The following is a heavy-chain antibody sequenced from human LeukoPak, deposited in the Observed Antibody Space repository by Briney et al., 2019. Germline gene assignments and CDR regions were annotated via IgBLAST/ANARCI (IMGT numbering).Heavy chain of an antibody. CDR2: ISAYNGNT. CDR1: GYTFTSYG. CDR3: VRTVTTGKIDY. D-gene: IGHD4-17*01. Sequence: ASVKVSCKASGYTFTSYGISWVRRAPGQGLEWMGWISAYNGNTNYAQKLQGRVTMTTDTSTSTAYMELRSLRSDDTAVYYCVRTVTTGKIDYWGQGTLVTVSS. V-gene: IGHV1-18*01. J-gene: IGHJ4*02.